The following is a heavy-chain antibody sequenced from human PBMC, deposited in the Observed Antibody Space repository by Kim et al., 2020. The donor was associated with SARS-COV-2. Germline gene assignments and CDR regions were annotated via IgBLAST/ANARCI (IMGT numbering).Heavy chain of an antibody. J-gene: IGHJ4*02. Sequence: SETLSLTCTVSGGSVSSGSYYWSWIRQPPGKGLEWIGYIYYSGSTNYNPSLKSRVTISVDTSKNQFSLKLSSVTAADTAVYYCARWSYGYGFDNYWGQGTLVTVSS. CDR1: GGSVSSGSYY. V-gene: IGHV4-61*01. CDR2: IYYSGST. D-gene: IGHD5-18*01. CDR3: ARWSYGYGFDNY.